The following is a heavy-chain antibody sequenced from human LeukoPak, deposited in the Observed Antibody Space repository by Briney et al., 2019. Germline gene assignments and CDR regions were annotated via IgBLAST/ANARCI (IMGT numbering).Heavy chain of an antibody. CDR2: ISYDGSNK. J-gene: IGHJ4*02. CDR1: GFTFSSYG. Sequence: PGRSLRLSCAASGFTFSSYGMNWVRQAPGKGLEWVAVISYDGSNKYYADSVKGRFTISRDNAKNSLYLQMNSLRAEDTAVYYCARDLSYDSSDYWGQGTLVTVSS. V-gene: IGHV3-30*03. D-gene: IGHD3-22*01. CDR3: ARDLSYDSSDY.